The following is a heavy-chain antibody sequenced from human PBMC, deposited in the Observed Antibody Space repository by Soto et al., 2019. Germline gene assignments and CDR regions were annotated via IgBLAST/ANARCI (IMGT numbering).Heavy chain of an antibody. CDR2: INAGNGNT. D-gene: IGHD6-13*01. Sequence: QVQLVQSGAEVKKPGASVKVSCKASGYTFTSYAMHWVRQAPGQRLEWMGWINAGNGNTKYSQKFQGRVTITRDTSAGTAYMELSSLRSEDTAVYYCARDNGIAAAGSGGYYYYGMDVWGQGTTVTVSS. J-gene: IGHJ6*02. V-gene: IGHV1-3*01. CDR3: ARDNGIAAAGSGGYYYYGMDV. CDR1: GYTFTSYA.